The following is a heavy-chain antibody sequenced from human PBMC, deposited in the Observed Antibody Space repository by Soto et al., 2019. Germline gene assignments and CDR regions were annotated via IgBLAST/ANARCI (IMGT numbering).Heavy chain of an antibody. CDR3: ARDQRTRQYYYGSGSYRKEYYFDY. V-gene: IGHV4-30-4*01. CDR1: GGSIRSEYYH. D-gene: IGHD3-10*01. J-gene: IGHJ4*02. CDR2: IHYSGSV. Sequence: SETLSLTCTVSGGSIRSEYYHWTWIRQAPGKGLEWIGYIHYSGSVHYNPSLQSRLTMSVDTSKNLFSLKLSSVTAADTAVYYCARDQRTRQYYYGSGSYRKEYYFDYWGQGTLVTVSS.